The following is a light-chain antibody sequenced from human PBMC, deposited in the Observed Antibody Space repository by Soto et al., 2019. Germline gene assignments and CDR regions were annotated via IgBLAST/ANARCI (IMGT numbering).Light chain of an antibody. CDR3: HQRQSWPRT. CDR1: QAVNTR. CDR2: LTS. V-gene: IGKV3-11*01. Sequence: EIVLTQSPATLSSFPGDRVTLSCRASQAVNTRLAWYQHKPGQAPRLLIYLTSNRAAGIPARFSGSGSETDFTLTISDVEPEDFAVYYCHQRQSWPRTVGHGTKVDSK. J-gene: IGKJ1*01.